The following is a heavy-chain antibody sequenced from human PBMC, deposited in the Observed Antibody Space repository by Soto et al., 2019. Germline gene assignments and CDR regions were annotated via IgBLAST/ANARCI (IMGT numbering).Heavy chain of an antibody. V-gene: IGHV3-15*01. CDR2: IKSKTDGGTT. J-gene: IGHJ6*03. Sequence: GGSLRLSCAASGFTFSNAWMSWVRQAPGKGLEWVGRIKSKTDGGTTDYAAPVKGRFTISRDDSKNTLYLQMNSLKTEDTAVYYCTTRTAGTSKSYYYYMDVWGKGTTVTVSS. CDR3: TTRTAGTSKSYYYYMDV. D-gene: IGHD6-13*01. CDR1: GFTFSNAW.